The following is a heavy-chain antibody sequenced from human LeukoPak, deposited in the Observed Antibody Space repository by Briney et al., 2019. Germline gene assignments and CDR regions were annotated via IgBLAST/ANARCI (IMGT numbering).Heavy chain of an antibody. CDR2: IYYSGST. Sequence: SETLSLTCTVSGGSISSGGYYWSWIRQHPGKGLEWIGYIYYSGSTYYNPSLKSRVTISVDTSKNQFSLKLSSVTAADTVVYYCASYYYDSSGYYGAFDIWGQGTMVTVSS. CDR3: ASYYYDSSGYYGAFDI. D-gene: IGHD3-22*01. CDR1: GGSISSGGYY. J-gene: IGHJ3*02. V-gene: IGHV4-31*03.